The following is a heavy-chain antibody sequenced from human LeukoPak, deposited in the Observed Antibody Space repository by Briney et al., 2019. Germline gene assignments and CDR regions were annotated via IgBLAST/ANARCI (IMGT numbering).Heavy chain of an antibody. CDR2: INHSGST. J-gene: IGHJ5*02. Sequence: SETVSLTRAVYGGSFSGYYWSWIRQPPGKGLEWIGEINHSGSTNYHPSLKSRVTISADTSKNQFSLKLSSVTAADTAVYYCARNGVVANWFDPWGQGTLVTVSS. CDR1: GGSFSGYY. V-gene: IGHV4-34*01. D-gene: IGHD3-10*01. CDR3: ARNGVVANWFDP.